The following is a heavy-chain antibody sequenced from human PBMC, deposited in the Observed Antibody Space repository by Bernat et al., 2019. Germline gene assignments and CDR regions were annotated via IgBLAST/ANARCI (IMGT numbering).Heavy chain of an antibody. D-gene: IGHD6-25*01. CDR3: AREGWSAMAAAGTGADY. V-gene: IGHV3-33*01. J-gene: IGHJ4*02. CDR1: GFTFSNYG. CDR2: IWYDSSNS. Sequence: QVQLVESGGGVVQPGTSLRLSCVASGFTFSNYGMHWVRQAPGKGLERVAVIWYDSSNSYYADPVWGRFTISKDNSKNTLFLQLNSLRTEDTGVYYCAREGWSAMAAAGTGADYWGQGTLVSVAS.